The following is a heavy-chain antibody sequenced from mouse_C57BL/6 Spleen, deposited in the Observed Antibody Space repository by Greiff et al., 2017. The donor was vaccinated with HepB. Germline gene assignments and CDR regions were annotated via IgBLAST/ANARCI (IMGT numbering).Heavy chain of an antibody. Sequence: VQLQQSGPELVKPGASVKISCKASGYAFSSSWMNWVKQRPGKGLEWIGRIYPGDGDTNYNGKFKGKATLTADKSSSTAYMQLSSLTSEDSAVYFCARPPGGDWFAYWGQGTLVTVSA. CDR3: ARPPGGDWFAY. CDR2: IYPGDGDT. CDR1: GYAFSSSW. J-gene: IGHJ3*01. V-gene: IGHV1-82*01.